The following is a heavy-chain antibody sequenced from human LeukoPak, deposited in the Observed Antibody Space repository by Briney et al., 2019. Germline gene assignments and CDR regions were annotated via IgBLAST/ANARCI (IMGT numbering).Heavy chain of an antibody. CDR2: IIPIFGTA. CDR3: ACTRMVRGVIITNYYYGMDV. CDR1: GGTFSSYA. D-gene: IGHD3-10*01. V-gene: IGHV1-69*13. Sequence: ASVKVSCKTSGGTFSSYAISWVRQAPGQGLEWMGGIIPIFGTANYAQKFQGRVRITADESTRPAYMELSSLRSEDTAVYYCACTRMVRGVIITNYYYGMDVWGKGTTVTVSS. J-gene: IGHJ6*04.